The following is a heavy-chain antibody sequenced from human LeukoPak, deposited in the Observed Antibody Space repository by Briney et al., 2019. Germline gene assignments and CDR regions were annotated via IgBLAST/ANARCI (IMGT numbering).Heavy chain of an antibody. Sequence: SETLSLTCAVYGGSFSGYYWSWIRQPPGKGLEWIAYFYYSGNTNYNPSLKSRVTMSVDTSKNQFSLKLSSVTAADTAVYYCARHTHNRSGGDFDFWGQGALVAVSS. CDR1: GGSFSGYY. CDR2: FYYSGNT. J-gene: IGHJ4*02. CDR3: ARHTHNRSGGDFDF. D-gene: IGHD6-25*01. V-gene: IGHV4-59*08.